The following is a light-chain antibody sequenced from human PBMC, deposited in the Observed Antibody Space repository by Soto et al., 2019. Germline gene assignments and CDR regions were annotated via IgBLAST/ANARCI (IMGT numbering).Light chain of an antibody. CDR3: LLSYSGARMV. CDR1: TGTVTSGHL. J-gene: IGLJ2*01. Sequence: VVTQEPSLTVSPGGTVTLTCGSSTGTVTSGHLPYWFQQKPGQAPRTLIYDTDNKHSWTPARFSGSLLGGKAALTLSGAQPEDEAEYYCLLSYSGARMVFGGGTKLTVL. CDR2: DTD. V-gene: IGLV7-46*01.